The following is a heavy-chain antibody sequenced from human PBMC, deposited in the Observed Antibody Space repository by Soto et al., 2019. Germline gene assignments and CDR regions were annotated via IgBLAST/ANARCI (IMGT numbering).Heavy chain of an antibody. V-gene: IGHV3-49*04. Sequence: GGSLRLSCTASGFTFGYYAMSWVRQSPGKGLEWVGFISSKAYGGTTDYAASVKGRFTISRDDSKGIAYLQMNSLKTEDTAVYYCTRDMITFGGVIANGMDVWGQGTTVTVSS. CDR2: ISSKAYGGTT. J-gene: IGHJ6*02. CDR3: TRDMITFGGVIANGMDV. CDR1: GFTFGYYA. D-gene: IGHD3-16*02.